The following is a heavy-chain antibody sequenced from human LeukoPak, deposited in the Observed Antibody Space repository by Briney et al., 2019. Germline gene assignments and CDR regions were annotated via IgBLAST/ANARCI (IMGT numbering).Heavy chain of an antibody. CDR1: GFTFSSYW. CDR2: INQDGSEN. Sequence: QPGGSLRLSCAASGFTFSSYWMSWVRQAPGKGLEWVANINQDGSENYYVDSVKGRFTISGDNGRSSLFLQMNSLRVEDTAVYYCARDRHGDTGDWSFDLWGRGTLVTVSS. V-gene: IGHV3-7*01. J-gene: IGHJ2*01. CDR3: ARDRHGDTGDWSFDL. D-gene: IGHD4-17*01.